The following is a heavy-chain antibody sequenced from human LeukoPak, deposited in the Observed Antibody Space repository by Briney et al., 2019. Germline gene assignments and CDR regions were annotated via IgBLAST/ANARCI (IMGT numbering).Heavy chain of an antibody. CDR1: GDSVSGRSCD. D-gene: IGHD1-7*01. J-gene: IGHJ4*02. CDR2: IYYSGST. Sequence: PSETLSLTCTVSGDSVSGRSCDWSWIRQPPGKGLEWVGYIYYSGSTNYNPSLKSRVTISLYTSKNQFSLRLSSVTAAATAVYYCARGPNWDYYFDYWGQGTLVTVSS. CDR3: ARGPNWDYYFDY. V-gene: IGHV4-61*01.